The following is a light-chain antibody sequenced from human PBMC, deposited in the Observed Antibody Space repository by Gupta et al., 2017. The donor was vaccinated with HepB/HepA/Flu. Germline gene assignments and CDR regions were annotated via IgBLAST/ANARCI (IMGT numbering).Light chain of an antibody. J-gene: IGKJ5*01. V-gene: IGKV3-20*01. CDR3: QQYGDSFA. CDR1: QSIDRIS. CDR2: DTS. Sequence: ENVLTQSPGTLSLSPGERATLSCRACQSIDRISLAWYQQKPGQAPRLLIHDTSTRATGIPDRFSGSGSGTDFTLTIGGLEAEDFAFYYCQQYGDSFAFGQGTRLEIK.